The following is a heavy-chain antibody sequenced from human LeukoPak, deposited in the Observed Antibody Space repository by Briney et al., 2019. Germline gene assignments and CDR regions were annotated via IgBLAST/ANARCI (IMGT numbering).Heavy chain of an antibody. CDR1: GYTFTSYY. Sequence: GASVKVSCKASGYTFTSYYMHWVRQAPGQGLEWMGIINPSGGSTSYAQKFQGRVTMTRDMSTSTVYMELSSLRSEDTAVYYCARDRLLRMVRGGKGWFDPWGQGTLATVSS. CDR2: INPSGGST. D-gene: IGHD3-10*01. V-gene: IGHV1-46*01. J-gene: IGHJ5*02. CDR3: ARDRLLRMVRGGKGWFDP.